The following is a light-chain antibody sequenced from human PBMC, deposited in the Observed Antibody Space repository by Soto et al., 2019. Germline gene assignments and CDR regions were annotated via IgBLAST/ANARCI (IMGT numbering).Light chain of an antibody. Sequence: EIVMTQSPATLSVSPGERATLSCRASQSVSSNLAWYQQKPGQPPRLLINGASTRATGIPARFSGSGSGTEFTLTISSLQSEDFAVYYCQQYDNWPPATFGPGTRVDIK. J-gene: IGKJ3*01. CDR3: QQYDNWPPAT. CDR1: QSVSSN. CDR2: GAS. V-gene: IGKV3-15*01.